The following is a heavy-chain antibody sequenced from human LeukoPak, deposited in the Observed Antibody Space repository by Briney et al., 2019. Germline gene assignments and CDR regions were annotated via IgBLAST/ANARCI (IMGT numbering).Heavy chain of an antibody. CDR2: MSPNSGNT. CDR3: ARGSSGRLEPNDY. Sequence: GASVKVSCEASGYTFTSYDINWVRQATGQGLEWMGWMSPNSGNTGYAQKFQGRVTMTRNTSISTAYMELSSLRSEDTAVYYCARGSSGRLEPNDYWGQGTLVTVSS. CDR1: GYTFTSYD. V-gene: IGHV1-8*01. J-gene: IGHJ4*02. D-gene: IGHD3-10*01.